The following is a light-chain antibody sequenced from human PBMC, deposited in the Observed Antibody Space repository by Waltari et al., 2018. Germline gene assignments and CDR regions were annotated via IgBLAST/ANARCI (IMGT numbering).Light chain of an antibody. CDR3: AAGDDSLNGNV. Sequence: QSVLTQPPSASGTPGQRVTISCSGSSSNIGSNTVNWYQQLPGMAPKLLIYSNNQRPSGVPDRCSGSKSGTSASLAISGLQSEDEADYYCAAGDDSLNGNVFGSGTKVTVL. V-gene: IGLV1-44*01. J-gene: IGLJ6*01. CDR1: SSNIGSNT. CDR2: SNN.